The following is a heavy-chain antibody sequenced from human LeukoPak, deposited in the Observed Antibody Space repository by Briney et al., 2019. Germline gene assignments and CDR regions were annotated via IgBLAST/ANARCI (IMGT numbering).Heavy chain of an antibody. CDR3: ARVGVGPINWFDP. Sequence: SETLSLTCTVSGVSISSGGYYWSWVRQPPGKGLEWIGYIYHSGSTYNNPSLKSRVTISVDTSKNQFSLKLSSVTAANTAVYYCARVGVGPINWFDPWGQGALVTVSS. CDR1: GVSISSGGYY. J-gene: IGHJ5*02. CDR2: IYHSGST. D-gene: IGHD1-26*01. V-gene: IGHV4-30-2*01.